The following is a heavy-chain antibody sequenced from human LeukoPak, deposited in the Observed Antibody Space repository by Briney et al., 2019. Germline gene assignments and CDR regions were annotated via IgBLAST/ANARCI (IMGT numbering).Heavy chain of an antibody. J-gene: IGHJ4*02. D-gene: IGHD3-10*01. CDR2: IIPILGIA. CDR3: AGGGTMVRGVPDY. V-gene: IGHV1-69*04. CDR1: GGTFSSYA. Sequence: SVKVSCKASGGTFSSYAISWVRQAPGQGLEWMGSIIPILGIANYAQKFQGRVTITADKSTSTAYMELSSLRSEDTAVYYWAGGGTMVRGVPDYWGQGTLVTVSS.